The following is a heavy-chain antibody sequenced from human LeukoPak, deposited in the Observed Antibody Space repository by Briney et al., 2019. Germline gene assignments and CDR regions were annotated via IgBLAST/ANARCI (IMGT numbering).Heavy chain of an antibody. Sequence: SGGSLRLSCTASGLPFSSYEMNWVRQAPGKGLEWISYISSRGTTIYYADSVKGRFTISRDNAENSLYLQMNSLRAEDTAVYYCARVYDTSGYKTPPPDYWGQGTRVTVSS. J-gene: IGHJ4*02. D-gene: IGHD3-22*01. CDR2: ISSRGTTI. V-gene: IGHV3-48*03. CDR1: GLPFSSYE. CDR3: ARVYDTSGYKTPPPDY.